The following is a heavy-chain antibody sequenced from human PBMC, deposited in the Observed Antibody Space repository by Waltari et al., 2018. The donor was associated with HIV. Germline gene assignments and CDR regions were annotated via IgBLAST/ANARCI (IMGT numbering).Heavy chain of an antibody. D-gene: IGHD6-25*01. J-gene: IGHJ4*02. CDR3: TKDKGADSGFDS. Sequence: EVQLVESGGGVVQIGGSLRLSCAASGFTFDDYTRHWVRQAPGKGLEWVSLIRWDGGRTHYADSVKGRFTISRDNSKNSLHLQMNSLRAEDTGMYYCTKDKGADSGFDSWGQGTLVTVSP. CDR1: GFTFDDYT. CDR2: IRWDGGRT. V-gene: IGHV3-43*01.